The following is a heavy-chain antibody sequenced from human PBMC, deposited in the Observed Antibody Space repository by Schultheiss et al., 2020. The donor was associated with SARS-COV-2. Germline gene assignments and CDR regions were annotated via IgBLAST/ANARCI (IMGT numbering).Heavy chain of an antibody. D-gene: IGHD6-6*01. CDR3: AVYSSSSGWFDP. J-gene: IGHJ5*02. Sequence: GGSLRLSCAASGFRFSDYGMHWVRQAPGKGLEWVSGINSDGSSTSYADSVKGRFTISRDNAKNTLYLQMNSLRAEDTAVYYCAVYSSSSGWFDPWGQGTLVTVSS. CDR1: GFRFSDYG. CDR2: INSDGSST. V-gene: IGHV3-74*01.